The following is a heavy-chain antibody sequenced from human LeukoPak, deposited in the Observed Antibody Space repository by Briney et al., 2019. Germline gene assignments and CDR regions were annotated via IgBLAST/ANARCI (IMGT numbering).Heavy chain of an antibody. Sequence: PGGSLRLSCAACGVSFRTYWMHWVRQAPGQGLEWLSRINFDGSVTDYADSVKGRFTISRDNAESTLFLQMDSLRDDDTAVYYCAREEAPVEGDDAFDFWGQGTMVTVSS. CDR3: AREEAPVEGDDAFDF. V-gene: IGHV3-74*01. CDR1: GVSFRTYW. CDR2: INFDGSVT. D-gene: IGHD3-16*01. J-gene: IGHJ3*01.